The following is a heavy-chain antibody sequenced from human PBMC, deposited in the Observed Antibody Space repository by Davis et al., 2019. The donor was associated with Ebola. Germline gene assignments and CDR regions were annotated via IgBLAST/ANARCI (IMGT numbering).Heavy chain of an antibody. J-gene: IGHJ4*02. Sequence: MPSETLSLTCAVCGGSFSGYYWSWIRQPPGKGLEWIGEINHSGSTNYNPSLKSRVTISVDTSKNQFSLKLSSVTAADTAVYYCAREPRTLYFDYWGQGTLVTVSS. D-gene: IGHD1-14*01. CDR3: AREPRTLYFDY. CDR2: INHSGST. CDR1: GGSFSGYY. V-gene: IGHV4-34*01.